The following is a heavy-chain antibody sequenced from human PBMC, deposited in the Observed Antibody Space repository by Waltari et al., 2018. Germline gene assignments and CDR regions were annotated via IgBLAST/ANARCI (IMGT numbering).Heavy chain of an antibody. CDR3: ARRDASGTNLFYYGMDV. CDR2: IFYSGDT. V-gene: IGHV4-39*01. Sequence: QLQLQESGPGLVKPSETLSLTCTVSGGSISSATSYWSWIRQPPGKGLAWIGTIFYSGDTFSNPSLRSRVTMSIDTSKNQFALSLTSVTAADTAVYYCARRDASGTNLFYYGMDVWGQGTMVTVSS. CDR1: GGSISSATSY. D-gene: IGHD3-10*01. J-gene: IGHJ6*02.